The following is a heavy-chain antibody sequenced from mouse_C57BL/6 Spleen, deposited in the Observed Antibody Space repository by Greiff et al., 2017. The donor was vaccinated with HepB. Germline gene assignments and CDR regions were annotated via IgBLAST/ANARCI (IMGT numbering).Heavy chain of an antibody. Sequence: EVQRVESGPGLVKPSQSLSLTCSVTGYSITSGYYWNWIRQFPGNKLEWMGYISYDGSNNYNPSLKNRISITRDTSKNQFFLKLNSVTTEDTATYYCARRGNSRWYFDVWGTGTTVTVSS. CDR2: ISYDGSN. D-gene: IGHD2-1*01. CDR1: GYSITSGYY. J-gene: IGHJ1*03. V-gene: IGHV3-6*01. CDR3: ARRGNSRWYFDV.